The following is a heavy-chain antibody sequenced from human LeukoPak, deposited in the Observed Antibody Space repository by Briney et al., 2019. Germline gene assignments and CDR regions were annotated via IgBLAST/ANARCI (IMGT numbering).Heavy chain of an antibody. CDR1: GYSFTNYW. Sequence: PGESLKISCKGSGYSFTNYWIGWVRQMPGKGLEWMGLISPGDSDTRYSPSLQGHVTISADKSSSTAYLQWSSLKASDTAMYYCARSASYLVGHDYWGQGTLVTVSS. CDR3: ARSASYLVGHDY. J-gene: IGHJ4*02. V-gene: IGHV5-51*01. CDR2: ISPGDSDT. D-gene: IGHD1-26*01.